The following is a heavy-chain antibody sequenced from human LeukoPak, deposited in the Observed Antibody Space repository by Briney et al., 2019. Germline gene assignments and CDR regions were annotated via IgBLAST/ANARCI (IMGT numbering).Heavy chain of an antibody. D-gene: IGHD6-13*01. CDR1: GYSFTSYW. Sequence: GESLKISCKGSGYSFTSYWIGWVRQMPGQGLEWMGIIYPDDSNTIYGPSFQGQVTISADKSINTAYLEWSSLKASDTAIFYCARQGAAGKYYYYYMDVWGKGTTVTVSS. V-gene: IGHV5-51*01. J-gene: IGHJ6*03. CDR3: ARQGAAGKYYYYYMDV. CDR2: IYPDDSNT.